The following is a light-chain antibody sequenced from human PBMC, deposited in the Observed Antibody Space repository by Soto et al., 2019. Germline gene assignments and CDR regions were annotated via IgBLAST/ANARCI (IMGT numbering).Light chain of an antibody. Sequence: EIVLTQSPGTLSLSPGERATLSCRASQSVSSSYLAWYQQKPGKAPRLLIYGASSRATGIPDRFSGSGSGTQFTLTISRLEPEDFAVYYCQQHGSSPPYTFGQGTKLEIK. CDR3: QQHGSSPPYT. CDR1: QSVSSSY. CDR2: GAS. V-gene: IGKV3-20*01. J-gene: IGKJ2*01.